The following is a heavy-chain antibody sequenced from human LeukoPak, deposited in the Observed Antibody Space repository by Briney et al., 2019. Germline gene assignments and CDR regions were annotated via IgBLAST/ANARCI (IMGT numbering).Heavy chain of an antibody. J-gene: IGHJ4*02. CDR1: GYTFTSYY. V-gene: IGHV1-46*01. Sequence: GASVKVSCKASGYTFTSYYMHWVRQAPGQGLEWMGIINPSGGSTSYAQKFQGRVTMTRDMSTSTDYMELSSLRSEDTAVYYCARDGQYYYDSSGYYYVDYWGQGTLVTVSS. CDR2: INPSGGST. D-gene: IGHD3-22*01. CDR3: ARDGQYYYDSSGYYYVDY.